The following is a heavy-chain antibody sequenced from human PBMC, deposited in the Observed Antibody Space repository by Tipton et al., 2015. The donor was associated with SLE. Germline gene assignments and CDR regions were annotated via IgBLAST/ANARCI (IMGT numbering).Heavy chain of an antibody. D-gene: IGHD6-6*01. Sequence: TLSLTCTVSGGSVSSGSYYWSWIRQPPGKGLEWIGYIYYSGSTNYNPSLKSRVTISVDTSKNHFSLKLSSVTAADTAMYYCARLELSSSSFRRLDYWGQGTLVTVSS. CDR2: IYYSGST. V-gene: IGHV4-61*03. CDR1: GGSVSSGSYY. J-gene: IGHJ4*02. CDR3: ARLELSSSSFRRLDY.